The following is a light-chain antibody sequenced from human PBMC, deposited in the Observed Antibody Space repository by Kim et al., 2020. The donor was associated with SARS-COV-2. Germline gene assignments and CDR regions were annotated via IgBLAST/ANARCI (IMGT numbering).Light chain of an antibody. CDR1: IDGW. CDR3: QQADSFPIT. Sequence: IDGWLAWHQQKPGTAPKLLIYGASTLENGVPSRFRVSGYGAEFTLTISNLQPEDFATYYCQQADSFPITFGPGTKVDIK. CDR2: GAS. V-gene: IGKV1-12*01. J-gene: IGKJ3*01.